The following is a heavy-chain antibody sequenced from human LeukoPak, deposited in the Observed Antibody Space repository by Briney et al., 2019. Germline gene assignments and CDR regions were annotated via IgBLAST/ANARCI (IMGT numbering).Heavy chain of an antibody. CDR1: GDSFGSYS. V-gene: IGHV1-69*05. J-gene: IGHJ3*01. CDR3: ARDLYCTLGVCFSPGAFDL. CDR2: IIPIFVTT. D-gene: IGHD2-8*01. Sequence: ASVKVSCKSSGDSFGSYSFSWVRQAPGQGLECMGVIIPIFVTTKYAQKFQGRVTISTDESTSTAYMELSSLRSEDTAIYYCARDLYCTLGVCFSPGAFDLWGQGTMVTVSS.